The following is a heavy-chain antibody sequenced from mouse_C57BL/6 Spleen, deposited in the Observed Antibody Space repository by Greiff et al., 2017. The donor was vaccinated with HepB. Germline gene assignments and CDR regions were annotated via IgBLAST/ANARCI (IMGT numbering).Heavy chain of an antibody. D-gene: IGHD1-1*01. CDR1: GYTVASWG. J-gene: IGHJ3*01. CDR2: IDPSDSYT. V-gene: IGHV1-69*01. CDR3: ARWDYGSSFAY. Sequence: QGRRRRPGAERGRAGAAGGRAGKGSGYTVASWGRQGVEGRPGQGLEWIGEIDPSDSYTNYNQKFKGKSTLTVDKSSSTAYMQLSSLTSEDSAVYYCARWDYGSSFAYWGQGTLVTVSA.